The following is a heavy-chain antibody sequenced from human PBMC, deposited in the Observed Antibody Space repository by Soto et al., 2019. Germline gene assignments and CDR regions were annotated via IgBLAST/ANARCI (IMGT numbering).Heavy chain of an antibody. CDR2: IYYSGRT. Sequence: QVQLQESGPGLVKPSQTLSLTCTVSGGSISSSGYYWSWIRPHPGKGLEWIGYIYYSGRTYYNPSLESRVTISVDTSKNQFSLKLSSVTAADTAVYYCARGGSGGEDPWGQGTLVTVSS. D-gene: IGHD2-21*01. CDR3: ARGGSGGEDP. J-gene: IGHJ5*02. CDR1: GGSISSSGYY. V-gene: IGHV4-31*03.